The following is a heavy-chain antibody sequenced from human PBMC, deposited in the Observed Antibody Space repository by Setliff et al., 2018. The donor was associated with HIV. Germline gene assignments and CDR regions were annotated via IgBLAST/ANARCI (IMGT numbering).Heavy chain of an antibody. Sequence: LSLTCTVSGGSISTSNWWGWIRQTPGKGLEWVSYISSSSSYTNYADSVKGRFTISRDNAKNTLYLQMNSLRVEDTAVYYCARDLGAGPIYYYYYYGMDVWGQGTTVTVSS. J-gene: IGHJ6*02. V-gene: IGHV3-11*05. D-gene: IGHD3-16*01. CDR2: ISSSSSYT. CDR3: ARDLGAGPIYYYYYYGMDV. CDR1: GGSISTS.